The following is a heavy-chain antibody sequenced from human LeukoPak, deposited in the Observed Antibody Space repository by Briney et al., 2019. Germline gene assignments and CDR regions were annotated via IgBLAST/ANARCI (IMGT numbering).Heavy chain of an antibody. Sequence: GGSLRLSCAASGFTFSSYWMSWVRQAPGKGLEWVANIKQDGSEKYYVDSVKGRFTFSRDNAKNSLYLQMNSLRAEDTAVYYCARVSYYPYYYYYYGMDVWGKGTTVTVSS. V-gene: IGHV3-7*03. CDR3: ARVSYYPYYYYYYGMDV. D-gene: IGHD3-10*01. CDR2: IKQDGSEK. CDR1: GFTFSSYW. J-gene: IGHJ6*04.